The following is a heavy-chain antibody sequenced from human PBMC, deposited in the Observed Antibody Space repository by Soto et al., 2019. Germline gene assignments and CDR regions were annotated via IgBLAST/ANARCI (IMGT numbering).Heavy chain of an antibody. CDR1: GSTFRSYA. Sequence: ASVKVCFKACGSTFRSYAMSLGRQAPGQGLEWVGGIIPMFGTVNYAQKFQGRVTITAEKSTSTAYMELNSLRSEDTAVYYCAWGDPVIRGAADSSSYFAYWGQGAMVTGSS. CDR3: AWGDPVIRGAADSSSYFAY. CDR2: IIPMFGTV. J-gene: IGHJ4*02. V-gene: IGHV1-69*06. D-gene: IGHD3-10*01.